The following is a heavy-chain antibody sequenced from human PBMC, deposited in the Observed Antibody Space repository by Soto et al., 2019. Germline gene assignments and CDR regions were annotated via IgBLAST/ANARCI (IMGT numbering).Heavy chain of an antibody. CDR3: ARVGGYSYVQGIDY. Sequence: ASVKVSCKASGYTFTGYYMHWVRQAPGRGLEWMGWINPNSGGTNYAQKFQGRVTMTRDTSISTAYMELSRLRSDDTAVYYCARVGGYSYVQGIDYWGQGTLVTVSS. CDR1: GYTFTGYY. J-gene: IGHJ4*02. D-gene: IGHD5-18*01. CDR2: INPNSGGT. V-gene: IGHV1-2*02.